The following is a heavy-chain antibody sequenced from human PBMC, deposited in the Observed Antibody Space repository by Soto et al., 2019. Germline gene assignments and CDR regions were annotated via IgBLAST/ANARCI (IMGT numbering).Heavy chain of an antibody. J-gene: IGHJ4*02. D-gene: IGHD1-7*01. CDR1: GGSFTSNNW. CDR2: IYRTGST. Sequence: SETLSLTCAVSGGSFTSNNWWTWVRQPPGQGLEWIVEIYRTGSTNYNPSLKRRVTISLDKSENQFSLKVTSLTAADTAVYYCASRDPGTSVDYWGQGTLVTVSS. V-gene: IGHV4-4*02. CDR3: ASRDPGTSVDY.